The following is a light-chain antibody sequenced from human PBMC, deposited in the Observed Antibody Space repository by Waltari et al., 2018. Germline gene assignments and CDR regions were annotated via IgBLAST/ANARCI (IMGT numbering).Light chain of an antibody. V-gene: IGLV2-11*01. CDR2: DVN. Sequence: QSALTQPRSVSGSPGQSVPISCTGPSSDIGGSYFVSWYQQYPGKAPKLIIYDVNKRPPGVPDRFSGSKSGNTASLTISGLLNEDEADYDCCSYAGADTSVVFGGGTTLTVL. CDR3: CSYAGADTSVV. J-gene: IGLJ2*01. CDR1: SSDIGGSYF.